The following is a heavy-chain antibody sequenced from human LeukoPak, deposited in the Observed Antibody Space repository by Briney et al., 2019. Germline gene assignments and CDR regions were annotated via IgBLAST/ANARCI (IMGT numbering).Heavy chain of an antibody. CDR2: INHSGST. CDR3: ARGGWELKPNPFDY. D-gene: IGHD1-26*01. Sequence: SETLSLTCTVSGGSISSYYWSWIRQPPGKGLEWIGEINHSGSTNYNPSLKSRVTISVDTSKNQFSLKLSSVTAADTAVYYCARGGWELKPNPFDYWGQGTLVTVSS. CDR1: GGSISSYY. J-gene: IGHJ4*02. V-gene: IGHV4-34*01.